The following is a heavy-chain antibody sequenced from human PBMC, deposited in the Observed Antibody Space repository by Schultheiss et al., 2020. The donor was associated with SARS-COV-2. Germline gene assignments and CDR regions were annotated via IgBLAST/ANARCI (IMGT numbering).Heavy chain of an antibody. CDR1: GGSISSSSYY. Sequence: SQTLSLTCTVSGGSISSSSYYWGWIRQPPGKGLEWIGYIYYSGSTNYNPSLKSRVTISVDTSKNQFSLKLSSVTAADTAVYYCARYIVGATGAFDYWGQGTLVTVSS. V-gene: IGHV4-39*07. CDR2: IYYSGST. D-gene: IGHD1-26*01. J-gene: IGHJ4*02. CDR3: ARYIVGATGAFDY.